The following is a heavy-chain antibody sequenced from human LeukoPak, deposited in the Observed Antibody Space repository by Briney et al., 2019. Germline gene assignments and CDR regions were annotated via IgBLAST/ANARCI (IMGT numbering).Heavy chain of an antibody. CDR3: ASVYLYGMDV. Sequence: ASVKVSCKASGYSLTTYYMHWVRQAPGQGLEWMAIINPSGGGTKYAQKFQGRVSMTRDTPTNTVYMELSSLRTEDTAVYYCASVYLYGMDVWGQGTTVTVSS. CDR2: INPSGGGT. CDR1: GYSLTTYY. V-gene: IGHV1-46*01. D-gene: IGHD2-8*01. J-gene: IGHJ6*02.